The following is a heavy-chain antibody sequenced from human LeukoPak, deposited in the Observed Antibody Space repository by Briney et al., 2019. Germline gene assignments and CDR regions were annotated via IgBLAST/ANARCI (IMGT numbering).Heavy chain of an antibody. D-gene: IGHD2-2*01. V-gene: IGHV3-33*01. J-gene: IGHJ6*02. CDR3: AREKIVVVPAATDYYYYGMDV. Sequence: PGGSLRLSCAASGFTFSSYGMHWVRQAPGKGLGWVAVIWYDGSNKYYADSVKGRFTISRDNSKNTLYLQMNSLRAEDTAVYYCAREKIVVVPAATDYYYYGMDVWGQGTTVTVSS. CDR1: GFTFSSYG. CDR2: IWYDGSNK.